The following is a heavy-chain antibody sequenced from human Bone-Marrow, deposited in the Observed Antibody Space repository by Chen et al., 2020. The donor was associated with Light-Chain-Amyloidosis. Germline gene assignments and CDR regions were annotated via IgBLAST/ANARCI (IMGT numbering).Heavy chain of an antibody. V-gene: IGHV5-51*01. CDR2: IYPDDSDA. D-gene: IGHD5-12*01. Sequence: KISCKGSGYTFPNYWIGWVRQMPGKGLEWMGVIYPDDSDARYSPSFEGQVTISADKSITTAYLQWRSLKASDTAMYYCARRRDGYIFDYWGQGTLVTVSS. J-gene: IGHJ4*02. CDR1: GYTFPNYW. CDR3: ARRRDGYIFDY.